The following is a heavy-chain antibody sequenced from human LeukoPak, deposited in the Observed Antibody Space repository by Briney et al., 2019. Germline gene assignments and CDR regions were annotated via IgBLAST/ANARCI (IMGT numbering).Heavy chain of an antibody. V-gene: IGHV4-38-2*01. J-gene: IGHJ4*02. CDR2: IYHSGST. D-gene: IGHD3-3*01. Sequence: PSETLSLTCAVSGYSISSGYYWGWIRQPPGKGLEWIGSIYHSGSTYYNPSLKSRVTISVDTSKNQFSLKLSSVTAADTAVYYCARRNIDDDFWRGYYGAFDYWGQGTLVTVSS. CDR1: GYSISSGYY. CDR3: ARRNIDDDFWRGYYGAFDY.